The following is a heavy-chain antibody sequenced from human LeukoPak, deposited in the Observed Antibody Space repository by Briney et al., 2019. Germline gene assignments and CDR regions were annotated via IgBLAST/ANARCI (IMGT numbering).Heavy chain of an antibody. CDR1: GGSISSSRYY. CDR3: ARHARDTSDYFDY. Sequence: PSETLSLICTVSGGSISSSRYYWAWIRQPPGKGLEWIGSIYYSGSTYYNPSLKSRVTLSVDTSKNQFSLKLSSVTAADTAVYYCARHARDTSDYFDYWGQGTLVTVSS. CDR2: IYYSGST. V-gene: IGHV4-39*01. D-gene: IGHD3-22*01. J-gene: IGHJ4*02.